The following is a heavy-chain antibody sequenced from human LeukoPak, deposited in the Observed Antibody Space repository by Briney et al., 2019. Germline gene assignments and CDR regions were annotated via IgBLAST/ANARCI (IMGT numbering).Heavy chain of an antibody. Sequence: PGGSLRLSCAASGFTFSSYWMHWVRQAPGKGLVWVSRINSDGSSTSYADSVKGRFTISRDNAKNTLYLRMNSLRAEDTAVYYCARERDYGDYIDHWGQGTLVTVSS. CDR1: GFTFSSYW. D-gene: IGHD4-17*01. CDR2: INSDGSST. J-gene: IGHJ4*02. CDR3: ARERDYGDYIDH. V-gene: IGHV3-74*01.